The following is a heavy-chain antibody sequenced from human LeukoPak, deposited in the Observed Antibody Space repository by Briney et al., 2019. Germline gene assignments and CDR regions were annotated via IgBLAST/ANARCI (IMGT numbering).Heavy chain of an antibody. J-gene: IGHJ1*01. Sequence: PGGSLRLSCAASGFTFSSFALNWVRQAPGKGLEWVSGISGSGGSTYYADSVKGRFTISRDNSKNTLYLQMNSLRAEDTAVYYCAMTDSSGDPVKAEYFQHWGQGTLVTVSS. CDR2: ISGSGGST. CDR1: GFTFSSFA. D-gene: IGHD3-22*01. V-gene: IGHV3-23*01. CDR3: AMTDSSGDPVKAEYFQH.